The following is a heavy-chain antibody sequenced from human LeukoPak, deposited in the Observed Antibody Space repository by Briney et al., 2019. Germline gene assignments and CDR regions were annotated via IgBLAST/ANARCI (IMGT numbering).Heavy chain of an antibody. CDR1: GFTFSSYG. D-gene: IGHD6-19*01. CDR2: ISGSGGST. Sequence: PGGSLRLSCAASGFTFSSYGMSWVRQAPGKGLEWVSAISGSGGSTYCADSVKGRFTISRDNSKNTLYLQMNSLRAEDTAVYYCAEDRLLAVAGTFDYWGQGTLVTVSS. J-gene: IGHJ4*02. V-gene: IGHV3-23*01. CDR3: AEDRLLAVAGTFDY.